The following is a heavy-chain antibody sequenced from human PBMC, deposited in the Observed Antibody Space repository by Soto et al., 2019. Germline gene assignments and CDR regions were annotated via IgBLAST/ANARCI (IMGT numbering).Heavy chain of an antibody. J-gene: IGHJ3*02. Sequence: GGSLRLSCSASGFTFSSYAMHWVRQAPGKGLEYVSAISSNGGSTYYADSVKGRFTISRDNSKNTLYLQMSSLRAEDTAAYYCVKVREMATILFGDAFDIWGQGTMVTVSS. V-gene: IGHV3-64D*06. CDR1: GFTFSSYA. CDR3: VKVREMATILFGDAFDI. D-gene: IGHD5-12*01. CDR2: ISSNGGST.